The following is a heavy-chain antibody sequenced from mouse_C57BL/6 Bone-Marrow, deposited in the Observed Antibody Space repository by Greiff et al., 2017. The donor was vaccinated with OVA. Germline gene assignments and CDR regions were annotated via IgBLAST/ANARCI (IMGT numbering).Heavy chain of an antibody. CDR1: GFSLSTSGMG. V-gene: IGHV8-12*01. CDR3: ARSAMVTTRWGLNYYAMDY. CDR2: IYWDDDK. Sequence: QVTLKESGPGILQSSQTLSLTCSFSGFSLSTSGMGVSWIRQPSGKGLEWLAHIYWDDDKRYNPSLKSRLTISKDTSRNQVFLKITSVDTADTATYYCARSAMVTTRWGLNYYAMDYWGQGTSVTVSS. J-gene: IGHJ4*01. D-gene: IGHD2-3*01.